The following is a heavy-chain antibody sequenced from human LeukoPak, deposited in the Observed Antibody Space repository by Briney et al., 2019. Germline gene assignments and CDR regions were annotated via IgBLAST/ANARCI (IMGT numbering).Heavy chain of an antibody. D-gene: IGHD3-10*01. Sequence: GESLKISCKGSGYSFTSYWIGWVRQMPGKGLEWMGIIYPGDSDTRYSPSFQGQVTISADKSISTAYLQWSSLKASDTAMYYCARLNPDYYGSGSPYYYYYMDVWGKGTTVTVSS. V-gene: IGHV5-51*01. CDR2: IYPGDSDT. CDR3: ARLNPDYYGSGSPYYYYYMDV. J-gene: IGHJ6*03. CDR1: GYSFTSYW.